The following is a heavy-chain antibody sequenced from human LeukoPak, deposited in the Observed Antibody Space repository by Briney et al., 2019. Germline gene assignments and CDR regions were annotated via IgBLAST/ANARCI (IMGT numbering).Heavy chain of an antibody. J-gene: IGHJ4*02. Sequence: ASVKVSFKASGYNFNTYGISWVRQAPGQGLEWMGWISSSTGNTKYAQKLQDRVTMTTDTSTSTAYLYLRNLRSDDTAVYYCVRLPLGYCSSTSCLDWGQGTLVTVSS. CDR2: ISSSTGNT. CDR1: GYNFNTYG. CDR3: VRLPLGYCSSTSCLD. V-gene: IGHV1-18*01. D-gene: IGHD2-2*01.